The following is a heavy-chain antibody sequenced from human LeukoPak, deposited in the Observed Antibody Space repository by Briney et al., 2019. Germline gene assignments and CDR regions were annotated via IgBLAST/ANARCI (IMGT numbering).Heavy chain of an antibody. CDR3: ASSSSGYPDFDY. J-gene: IGHJ4*02. Sequence: GASVKVSCKASGYTFTNYYIHWVRQAPGQGLEWMGLINPGGDNTNYAQNFQGRVTITADESTSTAYTELSSLRSEDTAVYYCASSSSGYPDFDYWGQGTLVTVSS. D-gene: IGHD3-22*01. CDR2: INPGGDNT. V-gene: IGHV1-46*01. CDR1: GYTFTNYY.